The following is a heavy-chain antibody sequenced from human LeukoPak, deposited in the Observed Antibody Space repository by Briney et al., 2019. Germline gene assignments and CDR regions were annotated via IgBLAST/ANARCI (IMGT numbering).Heavy chain of an antibody. Sequence: PGGSLRLSCAGSGFTLSTYAMSWVRQAPGKGLEWVSGISSGGKATFYTDSVKGHFTISRDNSKNSLYLQMNSLRAEDTALNYCAILVGGPDDSWGQGTLVTVSS. V-gene: IGHV3-23*01. J-gene: IGHJ4*02. CDR3: AILVGGPDDS. CDR2: ISSGGKAT. CDR1: GFTLSTYA.